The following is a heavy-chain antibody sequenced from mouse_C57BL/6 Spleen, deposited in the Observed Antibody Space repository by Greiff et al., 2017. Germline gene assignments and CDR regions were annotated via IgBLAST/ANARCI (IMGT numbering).Heavy chain of an antibody. V-gene: IGHV1-18*01. CDR3: ARGGGYYHYYAMDY. CDR2: INPNNGGT. CDR1: GYTFTDYN. D-gene: IGHD2-3*01. J-gene: IGHJ4*01. Sequence: DVKLVESGPELVKPGASVKIPCKASGYTFTDYNMDWVKQSHGKSLEWIGDINPNNGGTIYNQKFKGKATLTVDKSSSTAYMELRSLTSEDTAVYYCARGGGYYHYYAMDYWGQGTSVTVSS.